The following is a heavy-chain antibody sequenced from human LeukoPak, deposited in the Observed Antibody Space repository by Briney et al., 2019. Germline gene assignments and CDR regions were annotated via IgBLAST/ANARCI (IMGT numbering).Heavy chain of an antibody. CDR1: GFTFSNYW. V-gene: IGHV3-74*01. D-gene: IGHD4-17*01. J-gene: IGHJ4*02. CDR2: INSDGSST. Sequence: GGSLRLSCAASGFTFSNYWMHWVRQAPGKGLVWVSRINSDGSSTTSADSVKGRFTISRDNAKNTLYLQMNSLRAEDTAVYYCAKGGATVIDYWGRGTLVTVSS. CDR3: AKGGATVIDY.